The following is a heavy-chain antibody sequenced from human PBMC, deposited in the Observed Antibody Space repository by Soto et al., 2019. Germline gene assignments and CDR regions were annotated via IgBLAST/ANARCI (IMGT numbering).Heavy chain of an antibody. CDR1: ADTFTSYY. D-gene: IGHD5-12*01. V-gene: IGHV1-46*01. CDR2: INPNGGST. Sequence: VQLVQSGAEVKKPGASVKLSCKAPADTFTSYYIHWVRQAPGHGLEWMGIINPNGGSTRFAQTFQGRITMTTDTSTSTVYIDLRSLSSADTAVYYCARHHGPTTSENGFDPWGQGTLVTVSS. J-gene: IGHJ5*02. CDR3: ARHHGPTTSENGFDP.